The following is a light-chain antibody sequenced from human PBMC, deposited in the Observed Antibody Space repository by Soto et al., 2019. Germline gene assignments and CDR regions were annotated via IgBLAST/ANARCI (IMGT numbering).Light chain of an antibody. CDR1: QSLLYSSNNKNY. CDR2: WAS. J-gene: IGKJ2*01. CDR3: QQYYSTPFT. V-gene: IGKV4-1*01. Sequence: DIVMTQSPDSLAVSLGERATINCKSSQSLLYSSNNKNYLAWYQQKPGQPPKLLIYWASTRESGVPDRFSGSGSGTDFTLTISSLQAEDVAVYYCQQYYSTPFTFGQGPKLEIK.